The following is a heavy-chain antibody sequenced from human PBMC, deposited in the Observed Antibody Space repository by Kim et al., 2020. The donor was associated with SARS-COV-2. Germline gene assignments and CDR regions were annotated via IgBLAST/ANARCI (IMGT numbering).Heavy chain of an antibody. V-gene: IGHV3-11*06. D-gene: IGHD3-22*01. CDR1: GFIFSGYY. J-gene: IGHJ1*01. CDR2: ISSSGSDI. CDR3: ARGTRYYDESRGFD. Sequence: GGSLRLSCTASGFIFSGYYMTWIRQAPGKGLEWLSYISSSGSDINYVDSVRGRFTVSRDNGKHSVSLQMNTLRADDTAVYYCARGTRYYDESRGFDWGQG.